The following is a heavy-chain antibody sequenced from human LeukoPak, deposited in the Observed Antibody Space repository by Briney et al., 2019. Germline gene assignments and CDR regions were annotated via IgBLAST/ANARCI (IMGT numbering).Heavy chain of an antibody. V-gene: IGHV3-7*03. D-gene: IGHD3-10*01. CDR3: ARDNGGWFDT. CDR1: EFIFSDYW. Sequence: GGSLRLSCVASEFIFSDYWMSWVRQAPGKGLDWVANIKQGGREEKYVSSVKGRFAISRDDAKSTLDLQMDSLSGDDTAVYYCARDNGGWFDTWGRGTLVTVSS. J-gene: IGHJ5*02. CDR2: IKQGGREE.